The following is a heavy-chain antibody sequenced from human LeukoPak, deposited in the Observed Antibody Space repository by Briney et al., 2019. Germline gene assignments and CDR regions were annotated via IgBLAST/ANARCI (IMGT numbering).Heavy chain of an antibody. J-gene: IGHJ5*02. CDR2: ISSSGSTI. D-gene: IGHD1-26*01. V-gene: IGHV3-11*01. Sequence: GGSLRLSCAASGFTFSDYYMSWIRQAPGKGLGWVSYISSSGSTIYYADSVKGRFTISRDNAKNSLYLQMNSLRAEDTAVYYCARMMSGSYMEDWFDPWGQGTLVTVSS. CDR1: GFTFSDYY. CDR3: ARMMSGSYMEDWFDP.